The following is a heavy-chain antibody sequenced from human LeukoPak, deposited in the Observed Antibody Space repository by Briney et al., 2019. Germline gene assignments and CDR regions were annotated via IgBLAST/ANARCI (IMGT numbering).Heavy chain of an antibody. J-gene: IGHJ3*02. CDR3: ARTPYYYDSSGLDAFDI. Sequence: GASVTVSCKASGGTFSSYAISWVRQAPGQGLEWMGWISAYNGNTNYAQKLRGRVTMTTDTSTSTAYMELRSLRSDDTAVYYCARTPYYYDSSGLDAFDIWGQGTMVTVSS. D-gene: IGHD3-22*01. V-gene: IGHV1-18*01. CDR2: ISAYNGNT. CDR1: GGTFSSYA.